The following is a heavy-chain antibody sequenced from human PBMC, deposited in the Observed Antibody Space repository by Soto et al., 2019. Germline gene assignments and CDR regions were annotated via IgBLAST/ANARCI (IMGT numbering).Heavy chain of an antibody. J-gene: IGHJ5*02. CDR1: GGTFSSYA. Sequence: ASVKVSCKASGGTFSSYAISWVRQAPGQGLEWMGGIIPIFGTANYAQKFQGRVTITADESTSTAYMELSSLRSEDTAVYYCTQANIDIVLISPWDWFDPWGQGTLVTVSS. D-gene: IGHD2-8*01. CDR3: TQANIDIVLISPWDWFDP. CDR2: IIPIFGTA. V-gene: IGHV1-69*13.